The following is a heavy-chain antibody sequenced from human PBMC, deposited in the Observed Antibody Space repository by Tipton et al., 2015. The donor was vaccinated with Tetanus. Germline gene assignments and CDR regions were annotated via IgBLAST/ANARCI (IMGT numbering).Heavy chain of an antibody. V-gene: IGHV4-39*01. CDR1: GGSISSSSYY. Sequence: TLSLTCTVSGGSISSSSYYWGWIRQPPGKGLEWIGSIYYSGSTYYTPSLKSRVTISVDTSKNQFSLKLSSVTAADTAVYYCARQRYGDYGRHFDYWGQGTLVTVSS. D-gene: IGHD4-17*01. J-gene: IGHJ4*02. CDR3: ARQRYGDYGRHFDY. CDR2: IYYSGST.